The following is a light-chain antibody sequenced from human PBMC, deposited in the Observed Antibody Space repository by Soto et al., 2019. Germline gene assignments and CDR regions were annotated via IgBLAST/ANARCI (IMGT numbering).Light chain of an antibody. J-gene: IGKJ1*01. CDR1: QSVSSTY. CDR3: QQYGCSPWLT. CDR2: GAS. Sequence: IVLTQSPGTLSLSPGERATLSCRASQSVSSTYLAWYQQKPGQAPRLLIYGASSRATGIPDRFSGSGAGTDFTRTISRLESEDCAVDYGQQYGCSPWLTVGQGTKVE. V-gene: IGKV3-20*01.